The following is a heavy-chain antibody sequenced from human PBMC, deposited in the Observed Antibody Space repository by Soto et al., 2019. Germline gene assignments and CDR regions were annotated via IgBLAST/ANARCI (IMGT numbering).Heavy chain of an antibody. J-gene: IGHJ6*02. V-gene: IGHV1-69*13. D-gene: IGHD1-26*01. CDR3: ARVGARDYYYYGMDV. Sequence: GASVKVSCKASGGTFSSYAISWVRQAPGQGLKWMGGIIPIFGTANYAQKFQGRVTITADESTSTAYMELSSLRSEDTAVYYCARVGARDYYYYGMDVWGQGTTVTVSS. CDR1: GGTFSSYA. CDR2: IIPIFGTA.